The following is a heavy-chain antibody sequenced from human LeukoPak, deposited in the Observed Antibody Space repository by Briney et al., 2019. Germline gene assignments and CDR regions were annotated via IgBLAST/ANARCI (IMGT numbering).Heavy chain of an antibody. V-gene: IGHV1-3*03. D-gene: IGHD2-21*01. Sequence: GASVKVSCKASGYTFTGYYMHWVRQAPGQGLEWMGWINAGNGNTKYSQEFQGRVTISRDTSASTVYMELSSLRSEDMAVYYCARSLSDFYPNWFDPWGQGTLVTVSS. CDR2: INAGNGNT. CDR3: ARSLSDFYPNWFDP. CDR1: GYTFTGYY. J-gene: IGHJ5*02.